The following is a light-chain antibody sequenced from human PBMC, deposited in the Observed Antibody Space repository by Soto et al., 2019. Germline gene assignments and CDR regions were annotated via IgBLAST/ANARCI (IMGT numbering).Light chain of an antibody. CDR1: SSDVGGYNC. CDR2: DVT. J-gene: IGLJ2*01. V-gene: IGLV2-14*03. CDR3: GSFTSTSTLGL. Sequence: QSALTQPASVSGSPGQSITISCTGTSSDVGGYNCVSWYQQHPGKAPKLMIYDVTSRPSGVSDRFSGSKSGNKASLTISGLQAEDEAEYYCGSFTSTSTLGLFGGGTKVTVL.